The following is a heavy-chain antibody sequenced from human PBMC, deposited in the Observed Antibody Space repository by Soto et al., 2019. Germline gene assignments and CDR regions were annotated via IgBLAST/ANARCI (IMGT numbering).Heavy chain of an antibody. CDR1: RFTFDDYA. CDR2: ISWNSGAL. Sequence: PGGSLRLSCAASRFTFDDYAMHWVRQAPGKGLEWVSAISWNSGALGYADSVQGRFTISRDNAKNFVYLQMNSLRAEDTAVYYCARDLQWDSSGWDYMGVWGKGTTVTVSS. V-gene: IGHV3-9*01. D-gene: IGHD6-19*01. J-gene: IGHJ6*03. CDR3: ARDLQWDSSGWDYMGV.